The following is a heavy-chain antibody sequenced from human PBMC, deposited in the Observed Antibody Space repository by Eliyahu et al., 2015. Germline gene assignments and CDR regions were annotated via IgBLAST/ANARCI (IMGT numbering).Heavy chain of an antibody. V-gene: IGHV3-23*01. Sequence: EVQLLESGGGLIQPGGSLRLSCAASGFTFSTXAMXWVRQAPGKGLEWVSAISESGSITNYPDSVKGRFTVSRDNSKNTLYLQMNSLRAEDTAVYYCVKGNIGYYYDYWGQGTLVAVSS. CDR2: ISESGSIT. CDR1: GFTFSTXA. D-gene: IGHD2/OR15-2a*01. CDR3: VKGNIGYYYDY. J-gene: IGHJ4*02.